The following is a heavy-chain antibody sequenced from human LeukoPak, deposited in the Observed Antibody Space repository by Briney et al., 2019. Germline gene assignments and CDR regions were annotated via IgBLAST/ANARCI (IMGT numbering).Heavy chain of an antibody. CDR1: GFTFSSYG. CDR3: AKGSSGWYGDGFDI. CDR2: ISYDGSNK. J-gene: IGHJ3*02. D-gene: IGHD6-19*01. V-gene: IGHV3-30*18. Sequence: GRSLRLSCAASGFTFSSYGMHWVRQAPGKGLEWVALISYDGSNKYYADSVKGRFTISRDNSKNTLYLQMNSLRTEDTAVYYCAKGSSGWYGDGFDIWGPGTMVTVSS.